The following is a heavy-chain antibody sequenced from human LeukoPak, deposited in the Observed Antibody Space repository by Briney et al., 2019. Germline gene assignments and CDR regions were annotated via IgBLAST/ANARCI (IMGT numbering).Heavy chain of an antibody. CDR3: ARDGPIRFLEWLPHRDAFDI. D-gene: IGHD3-3*01. V-gene: IGHV1-2*02. Sequence: GASVKVSCKASGYTFTGYYMHWVRQAPGQGLEWMGWINPNSGGTNYAQKFQGRVTMTRDTSISTAYMELSRLRSDDTAVYYCARDGPIRFLEWLPHRDAFDIWGQGTMVTVSS. CDR2: INPNSGGT. J-gene: IGHJ3*02. CDR1: GYTFTGYY.